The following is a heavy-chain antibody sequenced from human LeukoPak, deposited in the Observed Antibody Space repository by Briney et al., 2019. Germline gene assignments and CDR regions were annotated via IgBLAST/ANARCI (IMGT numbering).Heavy chain of an antibody. Sequence: VGSLRLSCAAPGFTFSSYWMHWVRQAPGKGLVWVSRINSDGSSTGYADSVKGRFTISRDNAKNTLYLQMNSLRAEDTAVYYCATSSGYIPIHYWAQGTLVTVSS. CDR1: GFTFSSYW. V-gene: IGHV3-74*01. J-gene: IGHJ4*02. D-gene: IGHD5-18*01. CDR3: ATSSGYIPIHY. CDR2: INSDGSST.